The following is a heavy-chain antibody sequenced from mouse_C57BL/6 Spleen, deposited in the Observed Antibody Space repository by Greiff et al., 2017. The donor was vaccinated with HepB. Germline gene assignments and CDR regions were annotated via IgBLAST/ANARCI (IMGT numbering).Heavy chain of an antibody. J-gene: IGHJ2*01. CDR3: ARGKILRDFDY. V-gene: IGHV1-54*01. CDR1: GYAFTNYL. CDR2: INPGSGGT. Sequence: QVQLQQSGAELVRPGTSVKVSCKASGYAFTNYLIEWVKQRPGQGLEWIGVINPGSGGTNYNEKFKGKATLTADKSSSTAYMQLSSLTSEDSAVYFCARGKILRDFDYWGQGTTLTVSS.